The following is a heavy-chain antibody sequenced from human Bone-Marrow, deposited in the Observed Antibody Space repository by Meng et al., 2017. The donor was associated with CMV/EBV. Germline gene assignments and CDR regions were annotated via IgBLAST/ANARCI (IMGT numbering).Heavy chain of an antibody. CDR2: ISYDGSDK. J-gene: IGHJ6*02. CDR1: RFTFSSYA. V-gene: IGHV3-30-3*01. D-gene: IGHD6-6*01. Sequence: GESLKISCAASRFTFSSYAMRWVRQAPGKGLEWVAVISYDGSDKYYADSVKGRFTISRDNSKNTLYLQMNSLRAEDTAVYYCARDQGAPRLKVRRDYYGMDVWGQGTTVTVSS. CDR3: ARDQGAPRLKVRRDYYGMDV.